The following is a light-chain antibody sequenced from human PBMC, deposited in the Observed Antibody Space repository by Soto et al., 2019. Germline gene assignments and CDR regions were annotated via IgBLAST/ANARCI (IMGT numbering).Light chain of an antibody. CDR2: GSS. Sequence: IVLTQSPATLSVSPGERVTLSCRAGENVGTNLAWYQQRPGQPPRLLIYGSSTRATGISATFSGSGSRTEFTLTISSLQSEDSAVYYCQQYNNWGLSFGGGTRVEIK. CDR3: QQYNNWGLS. CDR1: ENVGTN. V-gene: IGKV3D-15*01. J-gene: IGKJ4*01.